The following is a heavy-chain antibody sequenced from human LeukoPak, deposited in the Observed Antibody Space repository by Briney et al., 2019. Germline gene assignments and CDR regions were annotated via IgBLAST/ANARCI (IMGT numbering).Heavy chain of an antibody. D-gene: IGHD2-8*01. Sequence: SVKVSCKASGGTFSSYAISWVRQAPGHGLEWMGGIIPIFGTANYAQKFQGRVTITADESTSTAYMELSSLRSEDTAVYYCARGGCTNGVCYTVYGMDVWGQGTTVTVSS. CDR2: IIPIFGTA. CDR1: GGTFSSYA. V-gene: IGHV1-69*13. CDR3: ARGGCTNGVCYTVYGMDV. J-gene: IGHJ6*02.